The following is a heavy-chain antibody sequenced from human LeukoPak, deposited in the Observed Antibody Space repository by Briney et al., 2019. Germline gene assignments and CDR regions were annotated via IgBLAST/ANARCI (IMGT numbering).Heavy chain of an antibody. J-gene: IGHJ3*02. CDR1: GYTFTSYA. Sequence: GASVKVSCKASGYTFTSYAMNWVRQAPGQGLEWMGWINTNTGNPTYAYGFSGRFVFSLDTSVSTAYLQISSLKAEDTAVYCCARGVRRHYDSSSHYAFDIWGQGTMVTVSS. D-gene: IGHD3-22*01. V-gene: IGHV7-4-1*02. CDR2: INTNTGNP. CDR3: ARGVRRHYDSSSHYAFDI.